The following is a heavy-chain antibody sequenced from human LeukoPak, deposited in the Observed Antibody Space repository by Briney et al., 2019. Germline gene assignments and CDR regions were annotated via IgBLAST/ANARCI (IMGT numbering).Heavy chain of an antibody. CDR3: ARGVHYYDSSGYLGY. CDR2: INHSGST. D-gene: IGHD3-22*01. J-gene: IGHJ4*02. CDR1: NASISSHY. V-gene: IGHV4-34*01. Sequence: SETLSLTCAVSNASISSHYWSWIRQPPGKGLEWIGEINHSGSTNYNPSLKSRVTISVDTSKNQFSLKLSSVTAADTAVYYCARGVHYYDSSGYLGYWGQGTLVTVSS.